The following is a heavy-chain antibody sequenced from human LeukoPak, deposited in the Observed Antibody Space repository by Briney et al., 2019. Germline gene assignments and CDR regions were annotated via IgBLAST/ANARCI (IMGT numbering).Heavy chain of an antibody. CDR1: ANTFTSYG. J-gene: IGHJ5*02. CDR3: ARVGRSGYHYNWFDP. D-gene: IGHD3-22*01. CDR2: ISPNNGNT. V-gene: IGHV1-18*01. Sequence: ASVKVSCKASANTFTSYGMSWVRQAPGQGLEWMGWISPNNGNTDYAQKFQGRVTMTADTSTGTAYMELRGLRSDDTAVYYCARVGRSGYHYNWFDPWGQGTLVTVSS.